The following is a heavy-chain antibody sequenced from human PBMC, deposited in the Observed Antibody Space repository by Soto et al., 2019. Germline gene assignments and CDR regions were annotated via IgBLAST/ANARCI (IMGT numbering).Heavy chain of an antibody. J-gene: IGHJ6*02. CDR2: ISGSGGST. V-gene: IGHV3-23*01. CDR3: AKSGGFYYYYGMDV. D-gene: IGHD2-15*01. Sequence: PGGSLRLSCAPSGFTFSSYAMSWVRQAPGKGLEWVSAISGSGGSTYYADSVKGRFTISRDNSKNTLYLQMNSLRAEDTAVYYCAKSGGFYYYYGMDVWGQGTTVTVSS. CDR1: GFTFSSYA.